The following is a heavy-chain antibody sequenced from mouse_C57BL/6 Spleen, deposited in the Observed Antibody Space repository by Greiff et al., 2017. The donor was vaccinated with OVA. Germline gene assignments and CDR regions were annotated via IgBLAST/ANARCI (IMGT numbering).Heavy chain of an antibody. J-gene: IGHJ3*01. CDR3: TRSAAQATFAY. CDR1: GYTFTDYE. CDR2: IDPETGGT. D-gene: IGHD3-2*02. Sequence: VKLMESGAELVRPGASVTLSCKASGYTFTDYEMHWVKQTPVHGLEWIGAIDPETGGTAYNQKFKGKAILTADKSSSTAYMELRSLTSEDSAVYYCTRSAAQATFAYWGQGTLVTVSA. V-gene: IGHV1-15*01.